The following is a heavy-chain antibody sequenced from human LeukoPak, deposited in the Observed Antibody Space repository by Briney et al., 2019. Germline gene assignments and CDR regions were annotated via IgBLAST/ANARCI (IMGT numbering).Heavy chain of an antibody. CDR2: ISWNSGSI. D-gene: IGHD6-13*01. V-gene: IGHV3-9*01. CDR1: GFTFDDYA. Sequence: GGSLRLSCAASGFTFDDYAMHWVRQAPGKGLEWVSGISWNSGSIGYADSVKGRFTISRDNAKNSLYLQMNSLRAEDTALYYCAKDAQEPAAGNFDYWGQGTLVTVSS. CDR3: AKDAQEPAAGNFDY. J-gene: IGHJ4*02.